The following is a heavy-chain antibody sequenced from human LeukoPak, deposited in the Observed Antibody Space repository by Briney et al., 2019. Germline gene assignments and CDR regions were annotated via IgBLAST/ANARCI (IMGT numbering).Heavy chain of an antibody. J-gene: IGHJ4*02. CDR3: VRDGSSWGNFDY. V-gene: IGHV3-9*01. CDR2: ISWNSGSI. D-gene: IGHD7-27*01. CDR1: GFTFDDYA. Sequence: PGGSLRLSCAASGFTFDDYAMHWVRQAPGKGLEWVSGISWNSGSIGYADSVKGRFTISRDNAKNSLYLQMNSLRTEDTAVYYCVRDGSSWGNFDYWGQGTLVSVSS.